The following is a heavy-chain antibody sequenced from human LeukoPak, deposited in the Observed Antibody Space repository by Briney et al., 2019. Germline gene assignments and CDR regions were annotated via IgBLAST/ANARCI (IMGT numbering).Heavy chain of an antibody. CDR2: ISSSSSYI. Sequence: GGSLRLSCAASGFTVNRNYMSWVRQAPGKGLEWVSSISSSSSYIYYADSVKGRFTISRDNAKNSLYLQMNSLRAEDTAVYYCARDSPWGDPFDYWGQGTLVTVSS. CDR3: ARDSPWGDPFDY. CDR1: GFTVNRNY. D-gene: IGHD3-16*01. J-gene: IGHJ4*02. V-gene: IGHV3-21*01.